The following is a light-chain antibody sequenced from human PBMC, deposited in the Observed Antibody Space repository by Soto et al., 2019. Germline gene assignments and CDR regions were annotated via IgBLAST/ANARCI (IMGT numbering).Light chain of an antibody. V-gene: IGKV3D-20*02. CDR3: HQRKSWPRT. CDR2: GAS. Sequence: EIVLTQSPGTLSLSPGERATLSCWASQNVLSNYLAWYQQKPGQAPRLLIYGASTRATGIPDRFGGSGSGTDFTLTISRLEPDDFAVYYCHQRKSWPRTFGQGTKVDIK. J-gene: IGKJ1*01. CDR1: QNVLSNY.